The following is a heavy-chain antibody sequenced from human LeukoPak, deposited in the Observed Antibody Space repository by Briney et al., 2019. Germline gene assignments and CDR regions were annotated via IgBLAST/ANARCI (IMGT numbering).Heavy chain of an antibody. CDR3: AKQWLVPLAAFAI. CDR1: GFTFSTYA. J-gene: IGHJ3*02. CDR2: ISGGGGST. Sequence: PGGSLRLSCAASGFTFSTYAMSWVRQAPGKGLEWVSGISGGGGSTRYADSVKGRFTISRDNSKNTLYLQMNSLRAEDTAVYYCAKQWLVPLAAFAIWGQGTMVTVSS. V-gene: IGHV3-23*01. D-gene: IGHD6-19*01.